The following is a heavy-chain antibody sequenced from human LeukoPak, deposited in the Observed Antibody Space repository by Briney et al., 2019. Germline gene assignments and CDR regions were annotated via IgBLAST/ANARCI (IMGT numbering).Heavy chain of an antibody. CDR3: AKGSYSGSYRNYFDY. D-gene: IGHD1-26*01. V-gene: IGHV3-9*03. J-gene: IGHJ4*02. Sequence: PGGSLRLSCAASSFTFSRYWFHWVRQAPGKGLGWVSGISWNSGSIGYADSVKGRFTISRDNAENSLYLQMNSLRAEDMALYYCAKGSYSGSYRNYFDYWGQGTLVTVSS. CDR1: SFTFSRYW. CDR2: ISWNSGSI.